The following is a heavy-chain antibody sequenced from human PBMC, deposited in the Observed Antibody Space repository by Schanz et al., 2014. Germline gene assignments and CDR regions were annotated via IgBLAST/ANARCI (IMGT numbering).Heavy chain of an antibody. D-gene: IGHD3-16*01. V-gene: IGHV3-30*18. J-gene: IGHJ5*01. CDR3: AKDLYNYGIFDS. Sequence: QVQLVESGGGVVQPGRSLRLSCAASGFNFSNYDIHWVRQAPGKGLEWVALIYYNGTNKYYADSVKGRFTISRDNSQNTLYLQMNTLRTEDTAVYYCAKDLYNYGIFDSWGQGTLVTVSS. CDR2: IYYNGTNK. CDR1: GFNFSNYD.